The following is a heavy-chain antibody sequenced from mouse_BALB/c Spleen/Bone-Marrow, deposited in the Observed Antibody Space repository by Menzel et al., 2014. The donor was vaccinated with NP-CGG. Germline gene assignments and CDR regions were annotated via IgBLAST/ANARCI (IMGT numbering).Heavy chain of an antibody. CDR1: GINIKDTY. Sequence: VQLQQSGAELVRPGASVKLSCTASGINIKDTYLHWVKQRPEQGLDWIGRIDPANGNTKYDPKFQGKATITADTSSNTAYLQLSSLTSEDTAVYYCARANFDIYYGYWGQGTTLTVSS. J-gene: IGHJ2*01. CDR2: IDPANGNT. CDR3: ARANFDIYYGY. V-gene: IGHV14-3*02. D-gene: IGHD1-1*01.